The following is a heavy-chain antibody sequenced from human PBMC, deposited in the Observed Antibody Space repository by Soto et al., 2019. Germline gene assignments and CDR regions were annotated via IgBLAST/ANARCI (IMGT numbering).Heavy chain of an antibody. CDR2: IYYSGST. CDR1: GGSISSGGYY. D-gene: IGHD6-25*01. J-gene: IGHJ6*03. V-gene: IGHV4-31*03. Sequence: SETLSLTCTVSGGSISSGGYYWSWIRQHPGKGLEWIGYIYYSGSTYYNPSLKSRVTISVDTSKNQFSLKLSSVTAADTAVYYCARILAAAPYYYYYMDVWGKGITVTVSS. CDR3: ARILAAAPYYYYYMDV.